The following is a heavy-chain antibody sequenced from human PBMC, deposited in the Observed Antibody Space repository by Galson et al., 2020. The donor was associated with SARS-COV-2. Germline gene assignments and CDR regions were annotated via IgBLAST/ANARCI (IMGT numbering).Heavy chain of an antibody. J-gene: IGHJ5*02. CDR3: ARSAKDIVRMVPNWFDP. Sequence: GESLKISCKGSGYSFTSYWIGWVRQMPGKGLEWMGIIYPGDSDTRYSPSFPGQVTIPADKSISPAYLQWSSLKASDTAMYYCARSAKDIVRMVPNWFDPWGQGTLVTVSS. CDR1: GYSFTSYW. D-gene: IGHD2-8*01. V-gene: IGHV5-51*01. CDR2: IYPGDSDT.